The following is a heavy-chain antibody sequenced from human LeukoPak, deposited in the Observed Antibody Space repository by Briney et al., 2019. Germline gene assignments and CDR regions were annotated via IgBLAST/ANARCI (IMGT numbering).Heavy chain of an antibody. CDR1: GYTFTDFG. V-gene: IGHV1-18*01. CDR3: ARARGDYAFDY. Sequence: ASVKVSCKASGYTFTDFGISWVRQVPGQGLEWMGWISAYNGHINYAQKLQGRVTMTTDTSTSTAYMELRSLRSDDTAVYYCARARGDYAFDYWGQGTLVTVSS. J-gene: IGHJ4*02. D-gene: IGHD4-17*01. CDR2: ISAYNGHI.